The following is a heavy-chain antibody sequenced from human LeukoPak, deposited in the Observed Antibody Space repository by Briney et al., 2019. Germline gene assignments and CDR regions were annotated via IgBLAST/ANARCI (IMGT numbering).Heavy chain of an antibody. CDR3: AKADSEAAGEY. Sequence: GASLRLSCAASGFTFSSYAMSWVRQAPGKGREWVSAISGSGGSTYYADSVKGRFTISRDNSKNTLYLQMNSLRAEDMAVYYCAKADSEAAGEYWGQGTLVTVSS. CDR1: GFTFSSYA. V-gene: IGHV3-23*01. J-gene: IGHJ4*02. CDR2: ISGSGGST. D-gene: IGHD6-13*01.